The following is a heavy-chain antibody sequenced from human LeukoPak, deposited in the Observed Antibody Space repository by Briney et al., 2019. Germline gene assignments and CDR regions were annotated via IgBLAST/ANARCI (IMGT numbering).Heavy chain of an antibody. V-gene: IGHV3-23*01. CDR1: GFTFNNYA. CDR3: ARDYADYVGYFIFDY. J-gene: IGHJ4*02. D-gene: IGHD4-17*01. Sequence: GGSLRLSCAASGFTFNNYAMNWVRQAPGKGLEWVSSISGGGETTYYADSAKGRFTISRDNSQNTLYLQMNSLRAEDTAVYYCARDYADYVGYFIFDYWGQGTLVTVSS. CDR2: ISGGGETT.